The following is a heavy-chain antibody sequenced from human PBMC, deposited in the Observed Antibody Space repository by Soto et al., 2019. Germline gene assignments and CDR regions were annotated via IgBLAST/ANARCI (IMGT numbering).Heavy chain of an antibody. J-gene: IGHJ4*02. D-gene: IGHD6-19*01. CDR1: GFTFSSYA. V-gene: IGHV3-23*01. CDR3: AKGLVGRSLYYFDY. Sequence: PGGSLRLSCTASGFTFSSYAMSWVRQAPGKGLEWVSSISGSGDNTYYPDSVKGRFTISRDNSKNTLYLQMNSLRADDTAVYYCAKGLVGRSLYYFDYWGQGTPVTVSS. CDR2: ISGSGDNT.